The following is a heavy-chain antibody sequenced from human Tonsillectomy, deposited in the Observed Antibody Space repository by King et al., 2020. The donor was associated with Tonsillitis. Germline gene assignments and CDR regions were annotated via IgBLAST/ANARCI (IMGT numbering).Heavy chain of an antibody. D-gene: IGHD2-2*01. CDR1: GYTFSSYY. CDR2: VNPTDGRT. V-gene: IGHV1-46*03. J-gene: IGHJ4*02. Sequence: QVQLVESGAEVEQPGASVKISCKTSGYTFSSYYIHWVRQAPGQGLEWIGLVNPTDGRTVNARELQGRITMTKDTSTSTVYMELSRLRSDDTAVYYCARDLGPLTRDYWGQGTLVTVSS. CDR3: ARDLGPLTRDY.